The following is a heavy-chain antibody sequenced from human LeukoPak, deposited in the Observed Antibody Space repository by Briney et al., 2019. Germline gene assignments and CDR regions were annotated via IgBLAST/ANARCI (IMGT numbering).Heavy chain of an antibody. D-gene: IGHD6-13*01. J-gene: IGHJ4*02. Sequence: SETLSLTCTVSGGSISSYYWSWIRQPPGKGLEWIGYIYYSGSTNYNPSPKSRVTISVDTSKNQFSLKLSSVTAADTAVYYCARQAGYSSSQIDYWDQGTLVTVSS. CDR3: ARQAGYSSSQIDY. CDR1: GGSISSYY. V-gene: IGHV4-59*08. CDR2: IYYSGST.